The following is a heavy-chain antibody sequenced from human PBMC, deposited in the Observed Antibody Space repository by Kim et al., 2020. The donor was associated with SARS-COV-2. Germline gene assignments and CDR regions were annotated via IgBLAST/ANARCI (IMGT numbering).Heavy chain of an antibody. CDR3: ASSYNWNYQGQYY. J-gene: IGHJ4*02. Sequence: GGSLRLSCAASGFTFSRYAMHWVRQAPGKGLEWVAVISFDGRYKDYADSVKGRFTISRDNSKNTLFLQMNGLRAEDTAVYYCASSYNWNYQGQYYWGQGTLVTVSS. CDR2: ISFDGRYK. V-gene: IGHV3-30*04. D-gene: IGHD1-7*01. CDR1: GFTFSRYA.